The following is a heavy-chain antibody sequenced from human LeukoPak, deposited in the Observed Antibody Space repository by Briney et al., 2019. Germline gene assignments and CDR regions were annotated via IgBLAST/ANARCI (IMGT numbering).Heavy chain of an antibody. V-gene: IGHV4-39*07. CDR1: GGSISSSSYY. CDR2: IYYSGST. J-gene: IGHJ3*02. Sequence: PSETLSLTCTVSGGSISSSSYYWGWIRQPPGKGLEWIGSIYYSGSTYYNPSLKSRVTISVDTSKNQFSLKLSSVTAADTAVYYCAAGTTLSSLGAFDIWGQGTMVTVSS. CDR3: AAGTTLSSLGAFDI. D-gene: IGHD1-14*01.